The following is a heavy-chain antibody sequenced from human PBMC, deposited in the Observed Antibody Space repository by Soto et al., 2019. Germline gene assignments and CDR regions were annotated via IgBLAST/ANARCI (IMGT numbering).Heavy chain of an antibody. D-gene: IGHD4-17*01. CDR1: GGTFSTYA. CDR2: IIPMSGRT. Sequence: QIQLVQSGAEVQKPGSSVMVSCKASGGTFSTYAISWVRQAPGQGLEWRGGIIPMSGRTTYAQKFQDRVTITADKSTTTAYMELSSLRSEDTAVYYCALGSDYLFDPWGRGTLVTVSS. J-gene: IGHJ5*02. V-gene: IGHV1-69*14. CDR3: ALGSDYLFDP.